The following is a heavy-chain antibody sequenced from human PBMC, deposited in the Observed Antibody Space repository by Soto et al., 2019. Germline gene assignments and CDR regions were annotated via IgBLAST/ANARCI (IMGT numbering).Heavy chain of an antibody. V-gene: IGHV4-39*01. CDR1: GGSISSSSYY. CDR2: IYYSGST. CDR3: AGDIVLMVYATYYFDY. J-gene: IGHJ4*02. D-gene: IGHD2-8*01. Sequence: KSSETLSLTCTVSGGSISSSSYYWGWIRQPPGKGLEWIGSIYYSGSTYYNPSLKSRVTISVDTSKNQFSLKLSSVTAADTAVYYCAGDIVLMVYATYYFDYWGQGTLVTVSS.